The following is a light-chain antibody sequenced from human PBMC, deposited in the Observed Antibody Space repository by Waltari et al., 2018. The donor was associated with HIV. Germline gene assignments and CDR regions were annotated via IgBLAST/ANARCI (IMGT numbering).Light chain of an antibody. J-gene: IGLJ2*01. CDR1: NIGRRS. Sequence: SYMLTQPPSVSVAPGATARITCEGDNIGRRSVQWYQQKAGQAPVLVIYYDIDRPSGIPERFSGSNSDNTATLTISRVEAGDEADYYCQVWDGDSNHVVFGGGTKLTVL. CDR3: QVWDGDSNHVV. CDR2: YDI. V-gene: IGLV3-21*04.